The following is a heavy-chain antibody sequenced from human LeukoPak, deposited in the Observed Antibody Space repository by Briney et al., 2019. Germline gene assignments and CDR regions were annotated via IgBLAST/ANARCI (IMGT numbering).Heavy chain of an antibody. CDR3: ARVAQSRVVAATDVSLLY. CDR2: INPNSGGT. V-gene: IGHV1-2*02. CDR1: GYTFTGYY. Sequence: ASVKVSCKASGYTFTGYYMHWVRQAPGQGLEWMGWINPNSGGTNYAQKFQGRVTMTRDTSISTAYMGLSRLRSDDTAVYYCARVAQSRVVAATDVSLLYWGQGTLVTVSS. J-gene: IGHJ4*02. D-gene: IGHD2-15*01.